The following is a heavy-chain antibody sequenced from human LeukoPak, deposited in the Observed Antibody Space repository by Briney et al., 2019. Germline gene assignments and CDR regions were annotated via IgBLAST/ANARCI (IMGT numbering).Heavy chain of an antibody. D-gene: IGHD4-17*01. V-gene: IGHV4-59*08. CDR3: XRGSVDGDYFDY. CDR2: IYYSGST. CDR1: GGSISSYY. Sequence: PSETLSLTCTVSGGSISSYYWSWIRQPPGKGLEWIGYIYYSGSTNYNPSLKSRVTISVDTSKNQFSLKLSSVTAAATAVYYCXRGSVDGDYFDYWGQGTLVTVSS. J-gene: IGHJ4*02.